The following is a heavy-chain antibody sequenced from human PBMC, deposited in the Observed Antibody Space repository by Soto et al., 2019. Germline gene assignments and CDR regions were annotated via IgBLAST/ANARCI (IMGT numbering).Heavy chain of an antibody. V-gene: IGHV3-21*01. J-gene: IGHJ4*02. Sequence: EVQLVESGGGLVKPGGSLRLSCAASGFTFSSYSMNWVRQAPGKGLEWVSSISSSSSYIYYADSVKGRFTISRDNATNSLYLQMNSLRAEDTAVYYCARELPYSGYDLDYWGQGTLVTVSS. CDR1: GFTFSSYS. CDR3: ARELPYSGYDLDY. CDR2: ISSSSSYI. D-gene: IGHD5-12*01.